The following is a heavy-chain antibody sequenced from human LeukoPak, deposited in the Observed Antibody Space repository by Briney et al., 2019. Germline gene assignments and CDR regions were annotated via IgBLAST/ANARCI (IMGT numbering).Heavy chain of an antibody. J-gene: IGHJ4*02. D-gene: IGHD4-17*01. Sequence: GGSLRLSCAASGFTFNNYAMNLVRQAPGKGLEWVSSYSGGGEATYYADSAKGRFTICRDNSQNTLYLQMNSLRAVDTAVYYCARDYADYVGYFFFDYWGQGTLVTVSS. V-gene: IGHV3-23*01. CDR2: YSGGGEAT. CDR3: ARDYADYVGYFFFDY. CDR1: GFTFNNYA.